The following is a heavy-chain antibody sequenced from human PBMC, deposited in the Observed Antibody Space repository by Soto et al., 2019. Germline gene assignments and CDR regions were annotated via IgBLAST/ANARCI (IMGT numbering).Heavy chain of an antibody. Sequence: EVQLVESGGGLVKPGGSLRLSCAASGFTFSSYSMNWVRQAPGKGLEWVSSISSSSSYIYYADSVKGRFTISRDNAKNSLSLQMNSLRAEDTAVYDCARDLEEYYYMDVWGKGPTVTVSS. CDR2: ISSSSSYI. CDR3: ARDLEEYYYMDV. CDR1: GFTFSSYS. V-gene: IGHV3-21*01. J-gene: IGHJ6*03.